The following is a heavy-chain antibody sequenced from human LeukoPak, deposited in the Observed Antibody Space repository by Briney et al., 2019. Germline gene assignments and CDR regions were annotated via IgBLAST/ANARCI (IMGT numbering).Heavy chain of an antibody. J-gene: IGHJ4*02. V-gene: IGHV4-39*07. CDR1: GGSISSSSYY. Sequence: SETLSLTCTVSGGSISSSSYYWGWIRQPPGKGLEWIGSIYYSGSTYYNPSLKSRVTISVDTSKNQFSLKLSSVTAADTAVYYCARARPGVATIGEIDYWGQGTLVTVSS. D-gene: IGHD5-12*01. CDR3: ARARPGVATIGEIDY. CDR2: IYYSGST.